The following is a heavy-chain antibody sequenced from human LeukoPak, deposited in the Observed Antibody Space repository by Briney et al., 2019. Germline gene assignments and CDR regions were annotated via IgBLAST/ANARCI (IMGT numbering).Heavy chain of an antibody. V-gene: IGHV4-31*03. CDR3: ARDLRDSDSSWSRYYYYGMDV. D-gene: IGHD6-13*01. CDR1: GGSISSGGYY. J-gene: IGHJ6*02. Sequence: PSETLSLTCTVSGGSISSGGYYWSWIRQHPGKGLEWIGYIYYSGSTYYNPSLKSRVTISVDTSKNRFSLKLSSATAADTAVYYCARDLRDSDSSWSRYYYYGMDVWGQGTTVTVSS. CDR2: IYYSGST.